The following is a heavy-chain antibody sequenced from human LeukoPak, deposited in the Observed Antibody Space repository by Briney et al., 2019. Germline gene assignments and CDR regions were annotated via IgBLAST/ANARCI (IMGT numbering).Heavy chain of an antibody. V-gene: IGHV1-2*04. CDR1: GYTFTGYY. Sequence: ASVKVSCKASGYTFTGYYMHWVRQAPGQGLEWMGWINPNSGGTNYAQKFQGWVTMTRDTSISTAYMELSRLRSDDTAVYYCARDLYYGSGSYTPSYYYGMDVWGQGTTVTVSS. J-gene: IGHJ6*02. D-gene: IGHD3-10*01. CDR2: INPNSGGT. CDR3: ARDLYYGSGSYTPSYYYGMDV.